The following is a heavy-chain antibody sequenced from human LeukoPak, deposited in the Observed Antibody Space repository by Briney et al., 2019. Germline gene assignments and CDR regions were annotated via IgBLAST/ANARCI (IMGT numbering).Heavy chain of an antibody. CDR2: ISSSGSTI. J-gene: IGHJ4*02. CDR1: GFTFSSYE. V-gene: IGHV3-48*03. Sequence: PGGSLRLSCAASGFTFSSYEMNWVRQAPGKGLEWVSYISSSGSTIYYADSVKGRFTISRDNSKNTLYLQMNSLRVEDTAVYYCARGVIATGGNDFDYWGQGTLVTVSS. D-gene: IGHD6-13*01. CDR3: ARGVIATGGNDFDY.